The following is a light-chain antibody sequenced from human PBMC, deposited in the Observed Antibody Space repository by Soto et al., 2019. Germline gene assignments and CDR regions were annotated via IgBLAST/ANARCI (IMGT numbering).Light chain of an antibody. CDR2: EVT. V-gene: IGLV2-14*01. J-gene: IGLJ1*01. CDR3: SSYTSSIPYV. Sequence: QSALTQPASVSGSPGQSITISCTGTSSDVGGYNYVSWYQQQPGKAPKLMIYEVTSRPSGVSDRFSGSKSGNTASLTISVLQAEDEADYYCSSYTSSIPYVFGTGTKLTVL. CDR1: SSDVGGYNY.